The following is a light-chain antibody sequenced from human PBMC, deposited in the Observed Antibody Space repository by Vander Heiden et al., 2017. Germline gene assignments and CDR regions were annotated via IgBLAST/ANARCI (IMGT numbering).Light chain of an antibody. CDR3: QTWDTGIQV. V-gene: IGLV4-69*01. Sequence: QLVLTQSPSASASLGAPVKLTSTLSSGHSSYAIEWHQQQPEKGPRYLMKRNSDGSHTKGAGIPDRFSGSSSGAERYLTISSLQSDDEADYYCQTWDTGIQVFGTGTKVTVL. CDR1: SGHSSYA. J-gene: IGLJ1*01. CDR2: RNSDGSH.